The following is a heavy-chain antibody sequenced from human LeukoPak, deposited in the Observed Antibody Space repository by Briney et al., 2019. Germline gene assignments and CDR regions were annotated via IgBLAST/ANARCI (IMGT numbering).Heavy chain of an antibody. J-gene: IGHJ4*02. Sequence: SETLSLTCAVYGGSFSGYYWSWIRQPPGKGLEWIGEINHSGSTNYNPSLKSRVTISVDTSKNQFSLKLSSVTAADTAVYYCARRITMVRGAYFDYWGQGTLVTVSS. CDR1: GGSFSGYY. CDR2: INHSGST. V-gene: IGHV4-34*01. CDR3: ARRITMVRGAYFDY. D-gene: IGHD3-10*01.